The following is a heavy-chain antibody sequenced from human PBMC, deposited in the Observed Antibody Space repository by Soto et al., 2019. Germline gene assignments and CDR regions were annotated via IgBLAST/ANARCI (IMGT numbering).Heavy chain of an antibody. CDR3: ASTGGPTAHHYFDY. CDR1: GGSFSGYY. CDR2: INHSGST. D-gene: IGHD1-26*01. Sequence: SETLSLTCAVYGGSFSGYYWSWIRQPPGKGLEWIGEINHSGSTNYNPSLKSRVTISVDTSKNQFSLKLSSVTAADTAVYYCASTGGPTAHHYFDYWGQGTLVTVSS. V-gene: IGHV4-34*01. J-gene: IGHJ4*02.